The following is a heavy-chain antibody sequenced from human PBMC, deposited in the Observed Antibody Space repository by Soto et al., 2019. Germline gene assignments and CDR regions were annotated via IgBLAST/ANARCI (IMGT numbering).Heavy chain of an antibody. J-gene: IGHJ3*02. CDR3: ARDRSSSVDAFDI. V-gene: IGHV4-30-4*01. CDR2: IYYSGST. Sequence: TLSLTCTVSGGSISSGDYYWSWIRQPPGKGLEWIGYIYYSGSTYYNPSLKSRVTISVDTSKNQFSLKLSSVTAADTAVYYCARDRSSSVDAFDIWGQGTMVTVSS. CDR1: GGSISSGDYY.